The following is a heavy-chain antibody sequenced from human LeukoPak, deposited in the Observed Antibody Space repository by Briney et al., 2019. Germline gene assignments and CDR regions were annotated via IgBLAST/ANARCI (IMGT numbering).Heavy chain of an antibody. D-gene: IGHD6-19*01. CDR2: ISGSSSYI. CDR1: GFTFSSYN. CDR3: ASSYSSDWYSRWIDY. V-gene: IGHV3-21*01. J-gene: IGHJ4*02. Sequence: GGSLRLSCAGSGFTFSSYNMNWVRQAPGKGLEWVSSISGSSSYIYYADSVKGRFTISRDNAKKSLDLQMNSLRAEDTAVYYCASSYSSDWYSRWIDYWGQGTLVTVSS.